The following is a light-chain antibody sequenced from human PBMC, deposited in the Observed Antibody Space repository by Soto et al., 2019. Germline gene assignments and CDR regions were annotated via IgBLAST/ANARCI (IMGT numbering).Light chain of an antibody. Sequence: DIQMTQSPATLSASVGDRVSITCRASQDISRWLAWYQQKPGKAPKVLIWDASSLQRGVPSRFTGSGSGTEFTLTITGLQPDDFATYYCQQYNGYRTWTFGQGTKVDIX. V-gene: IGKV1-5*01. J-gene: IGKJ1*01. CDR3: QQYNGYRTWT. CDR2: DAS. CDR1: QDISRW.